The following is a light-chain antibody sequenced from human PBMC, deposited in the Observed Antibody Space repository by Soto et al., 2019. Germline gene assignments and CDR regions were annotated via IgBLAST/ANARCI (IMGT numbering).Light chain of an antibody. Sequence: EIVMTQSPGTLSVSPGEGVTFSCSASQSVSSNLAWYQQKPGQTPRLLIYGASTRATGIPDRFSGSGSGTEFTLTISSLQSEDFADYYCQQYQNWPLITFGQGTRLEIK. CDR1: QSVSSN. CDR2: GAS. CDR3: QQYQNWPLIT. J-gene: IGKJ5*01. V-gene: IGKV3-15*01.